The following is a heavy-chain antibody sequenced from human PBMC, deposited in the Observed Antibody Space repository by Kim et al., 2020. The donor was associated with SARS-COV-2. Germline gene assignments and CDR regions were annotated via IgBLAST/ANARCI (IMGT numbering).Heavy chain of an antibody. CDR2: IYYSGST. Sequence: SETLSLTCTVSGGSISSSSYYWGWIRQPPGKGLEWIGSIYYSGSTYYNPSLKSRVTISVDTSKNQFSLKLSSVTAADTAVYYCARHRVSSSWYGGDWFDPWGQGTLVTVSS. D-gene: IGHD6-13*01. CDR3: ARHRVSSSWYGGDWFDP. J-gene: IGHJ5*02. CDR1: GGSISSSSYY. V-gene: IGHV4-39*01.